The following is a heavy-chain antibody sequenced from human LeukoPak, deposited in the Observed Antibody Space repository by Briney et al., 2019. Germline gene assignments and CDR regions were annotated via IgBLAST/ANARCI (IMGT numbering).Heavy chain of an antibody. D-gene: IGHD6-13*01. CDR3: ARVGTGIAAAGTVYYFDY. CDR2: INPNSGGT. J-gene: IGHJ4*02. Sequence: ASVKVSCKASGYTLTGYYMHWVRQAPGQGLEWMGWINPNSGGTNYAQKFQGRVTMTRDTSISTAYMELSRLRSDDTAVYYCARVGTGIAAAGTVYYFDYWGQGTLVTVSS. CDR1: GYTLTGYY. V-gene: IGHV1-2*02.